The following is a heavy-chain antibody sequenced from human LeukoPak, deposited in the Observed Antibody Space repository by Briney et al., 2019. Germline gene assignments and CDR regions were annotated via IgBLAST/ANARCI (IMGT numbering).Heavy chain of an antibody. D-gene: IGHD2-8*01. Sequence: PSETLSLTCTVSGGSISSYYWSWIRQPAGKGLEWIGRIYTSGSTNYNPSLKSRVTMSVDTSKNRFSLKLSSVTAADTAVYYCARGFPRSRVFYFDYWGQGTLVTVSS. J-gene: IGHJ4*02. CDR2: IYTSGST. CDR1: GGSISSYY. CDR3: ARGFPRSRVFYFDY. V-gene: IGHV4-4*07.